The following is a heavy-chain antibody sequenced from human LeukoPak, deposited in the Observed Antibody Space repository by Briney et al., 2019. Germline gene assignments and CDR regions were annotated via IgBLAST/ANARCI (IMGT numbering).Heavy chain of an antibody. J-gene: IGHJ4*02. V-gene: IGHV3-33*01. CDR3: ARVPYCSGGRCSSWIDH. Sequence: GRSLRLSCAASGFIFSSYGMHWVRQAPGKGLEWVALIWCDGTNEYYTDSVKGRFTISRANSKNTLYLQMNSLRAEDTAVYYCARVPYCSGGRCSSWIDHWGQGTLVTVSS. CDR2: IWCDGTNE. CDR1: GFIFSSYG. D-gene: IGHD2-15*01.